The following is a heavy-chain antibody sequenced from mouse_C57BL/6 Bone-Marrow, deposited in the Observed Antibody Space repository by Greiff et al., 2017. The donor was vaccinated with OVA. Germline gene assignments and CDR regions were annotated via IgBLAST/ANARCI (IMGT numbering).Heavy chain of an antibody. J-gene: IGHJ3*01. V-gene: IGHV1-53*01. CDR2: INPSNGGT. CDR3: AGSGNRGYSNPGFAY. CDR1: GYTFTSYW. Sequence: QVQLQQPGTELVKPGASVKLSCKASGYTFTSYWMHWVKQRPGQGLEWIGNINPSNGGTNYNEKFKSKATLTVDTSSSTAYMQLSSLTSEDSAVYNCAGSGNRGYSNPGFAYWGQGTLVTVSA. D-gene: IGHD2-5*01.